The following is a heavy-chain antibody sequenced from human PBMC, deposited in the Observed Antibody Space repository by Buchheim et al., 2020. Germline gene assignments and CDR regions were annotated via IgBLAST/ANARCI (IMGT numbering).Heavy chain of an antibody. CDR1: GGSISSGGYY. J-gene: IGHJ2*01. CDR3: ARDQVGDYGYWYFDL. V-gene: IGHV4-31*03. Sequence: QVQLQESGPGLVKPSQTLSLTCTVSGGSISSGGYYWSWIRQHPGKGLEWIGYIYYSGSTYYNPSLKSRVNISVEPSKHQFSLKLSSVTAADTAVYYCARDQVGDYGYWYFDLWGRGTL. CDR2: IYYSGST. D-gene: IGHD4-17*01.